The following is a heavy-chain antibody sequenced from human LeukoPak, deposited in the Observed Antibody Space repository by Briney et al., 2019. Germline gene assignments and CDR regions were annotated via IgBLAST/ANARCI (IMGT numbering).Heavy chain of an antibody. J-gene: IGHJ3*02. CDR1: GGTFSSYA. V-gene: IGHV1-69*13. D-gene: IGHD6-13*01. CDR3: ARVGGYSSSWYRGAFGI. CDR2: IIPIFGTA. Sequence: SVKVSCKASGGTFSSYAISWVRQAPGQGLEWMGGIIPIFGTANYAQKFQGRVTITADESTSTAYMELSSLRSEDTAVYYCARVGGYSSSWYRGAFGIWGQGTMVTVSS.